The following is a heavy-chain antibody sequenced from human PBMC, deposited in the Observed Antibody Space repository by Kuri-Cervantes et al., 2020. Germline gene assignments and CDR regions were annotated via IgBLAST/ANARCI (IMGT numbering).Heavy chain of an antibody. CDR1: GFTFDDYA. CDR2: ISWNSGSI. Sequence: SLKISCAASGFTFDDYAVHWVRQAPGKGLEWVSGISWNSGSIGYADSVKGRFTISRDNAKNSLYLQMNSLRAEDTAVYYCAREDCSSTSCYFDYWGQGTLVTVSS. CDR3: AREDCSSTSCYFDY. J-gene: IGHJ4*02. V-gene: IGHV3-9*01. D-gene: IGHD2-2*01.